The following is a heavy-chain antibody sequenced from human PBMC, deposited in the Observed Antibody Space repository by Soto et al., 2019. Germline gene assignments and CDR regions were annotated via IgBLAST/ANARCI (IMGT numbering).Heavy chain of an antibody. CDR3: ARGRYGDY. CDR1: DYTFTSYG. CDR2: ISAHNGKT. J-gene: IGHJ4*02. D-gene: IGHD1-1*01. V-gene: IGHV1-18*01. Sequence: QVHLVQPGAEVKKPGASVKVSCKASDYTFTSYGITWVRQAPGQGLEWMGWISAHNGKTDYAQKLQGRVIVTRDTSTSTAYMELRSLRSDDTAVYYCARGRYGDYWGQGALVTVSS.